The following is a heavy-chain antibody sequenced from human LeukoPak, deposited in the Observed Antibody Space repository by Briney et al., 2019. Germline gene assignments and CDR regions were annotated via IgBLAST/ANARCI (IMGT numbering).Heavy chain of an antibody. J-gene: IGHJ6*02. Sequence: GGSLRLSCAASGFTFSSYWMSWVRQAPGKGLEGVANIKQDGREKYYVDSVKGRFTISRDNAKNSLYLQMNSLRAEDTAVYYCASVLRFLEWEAESYGMDVWGQGTTVTVSS. V-gene: IGHV3-7*01. CDR3: ASVLRFLEWEAESYGMDV. D-gene: IGHD3-3*01. CDR2: IKQDGREK. CDR1: GFTFSSYW.